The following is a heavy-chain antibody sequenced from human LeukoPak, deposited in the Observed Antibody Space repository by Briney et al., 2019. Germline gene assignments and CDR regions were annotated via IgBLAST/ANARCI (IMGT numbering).Heavy chain of an antibody. CDR3: ARDSYCSAGTCYSRVGY. CDR2: IDTNTGKS. Sequence: GASVKVSCKASGYTFTNYPMNWVRQAPGQGLEWMGWIDTNTGKSTYAQGFTGRSVFSLDTPVTTAYLQISSLKGEDTAVYYCARDSYCSAGTCYSRVGYWGQGTLVIVSS. J-gene: IGHJ4*02. D-gene: IGHD2-15*01. CDR1: GYTFTNYP. V-gene: IGHV7-4-1*02.